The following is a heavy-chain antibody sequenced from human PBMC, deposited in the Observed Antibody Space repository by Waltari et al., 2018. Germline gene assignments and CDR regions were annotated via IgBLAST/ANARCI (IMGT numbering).Heavy chain of an antibody. Sequence: QLMESGGGLVQPGGSLRLSCVASGFGYRVSGRNWVREAPGKGLEWVANIKQDGSETNYVDSVRGRFTISRDNAKNSLYLEMNSLRDEDTAVYYCARVGVGTSGGGFDYWGQGTLVTVSS. CDR2: IKQDGSET. V-gene: IGHV3-7*02. CDR3: ARVGVGTSGGGFDY. CDR1: GFGYRVSG. J-gene: IGHJ4*02. D-gene: IGHD3-16*01.